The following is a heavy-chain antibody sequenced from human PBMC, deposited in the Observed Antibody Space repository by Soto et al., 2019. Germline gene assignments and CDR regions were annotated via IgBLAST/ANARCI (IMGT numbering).Heavy chain of an antibody. J-gene: IGHJ3*02. CDR2: FYYSGST. CDR1: GGSVSSSGYY. CDR3: ARRGPPVVVVTAEDAFDI. D-gene: IGHD2-21*02. Sequence: QLQLQESGPGLVKPSETLSLTCTVSGGSVSSSGYYWGWIRQPPGKGLEWVGSFYYSGSTYYNPSLKSRVTISVDTSKNHFSLHLSSVTAAATAVYYCARRGPPVVVVTAEDAFDIGGQGTLVAVAS. V-gene: IGHV4-39*01.